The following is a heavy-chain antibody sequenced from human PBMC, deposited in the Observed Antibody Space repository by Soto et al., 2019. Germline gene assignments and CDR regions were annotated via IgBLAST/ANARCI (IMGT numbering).Heavy chain of an antibody. V-gene: IGHV4-31*03. J-gene: IGHJ6*02. CDR3: ARARSGSDYEIYYYYNGMDV. Sequence: SETLSLTCTVSGGSISSGGYYWSWIRQHPGKGLEWIGYNYYSGSTYYNPSLKSRVTISVDTSKNQFSLKLSSVTAADTAVYYCARARSGSDYEIYYYYNGMDVWGQGTTVTVSS. CDR1: GGSISSGGYY. D-gene: IGHD5-12*01. CDR2: NYYSGST.